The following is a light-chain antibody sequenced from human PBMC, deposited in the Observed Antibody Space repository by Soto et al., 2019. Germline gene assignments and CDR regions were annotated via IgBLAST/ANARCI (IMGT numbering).Light chain of an antibody. CDR1: QSVSSY. CDR3: QQRSNWPAT. Sequence: EIVLTQSPAPLSLSPGERATLSCRASQSVSSYLAWYQQTPGQAPRLLIYDASNRATGIPARFRVSGSGTDFTLTITSLETEDFADYYCQQRSNWPATFGQGTKLESK. J-gene: IGKJ2*01. CDR2: DAS. V-gene: IGKV3-11*01.